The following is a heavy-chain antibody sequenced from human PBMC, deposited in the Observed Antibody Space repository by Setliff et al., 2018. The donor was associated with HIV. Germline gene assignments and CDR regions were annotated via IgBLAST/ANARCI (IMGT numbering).Heavy chain of an antibody. D-gene: IGHD2-8*01. V-gene: IGHV3-23*01. Sequence: GGSLRLSCAASGFTFNNYAMSWVRQAPGTRLEWVSTISNSGDSTFHVDSVKGRFTISRDNSKNTVYLEMNSLRAEDTAVYYCAKGQLPYCTNGVCYAIDYWGQGTLVTVSS. CDR3: AKGQLPYCTNGVCYAIDY. CDR1: GFTFNNYA. J-gene: IGHJ4*02. CDR2: ISNSGDST.